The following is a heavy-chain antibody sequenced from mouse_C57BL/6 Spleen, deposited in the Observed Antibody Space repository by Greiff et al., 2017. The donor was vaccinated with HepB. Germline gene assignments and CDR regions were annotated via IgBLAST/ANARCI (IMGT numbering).Heavy chain of an antibody. CDR2: ISYDGSN. Sequence: EVQLQESGPGLVKPSQSLSLTCSVTGYSITSGYYWNWIRQFPGNKLEWMGYISYDGSNNYNPSLKNRISITRDTSKNQFFLKLNSVTTEDTATYYCARVGYYGPYWYFDVWGTGTTVTVSS. J-gene: IGHJ1*03. D-gene: IGHD1-1*01. CDR3: ARVGYYGPYWYFDV. V-gene: IGHV3-6*01. CDR1: GYSITSGYY.